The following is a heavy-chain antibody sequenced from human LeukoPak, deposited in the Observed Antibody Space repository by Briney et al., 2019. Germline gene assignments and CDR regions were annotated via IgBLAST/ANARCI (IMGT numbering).Heavy chain of an antibody. CDR2: INHSGST. V-gene: IGHV4-34*01. CDR1: GGSFSGYY. Sequence: SETLSLTCAVYGGSFSGYYWSWIRQPPGKGLEWIGEINHSGSTNYNPSLKSRVTISVDTSKNQFSLKLSSVTAADTAVYYCARGKPTGYSSSWRKNWFDPWGQGTLVTVSS. J-gene: IGHJ5*02. CDR3: ARGKPTGYSSSWRKNWFDP. D-gene: IGHD6-13*01.